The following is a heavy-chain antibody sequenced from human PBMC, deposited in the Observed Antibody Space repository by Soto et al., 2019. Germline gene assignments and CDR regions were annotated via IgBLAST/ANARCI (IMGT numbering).Heavy chain of an antibody. CDR2: IKQDGGEK. CDR3: ARGAFPTWGTYPVDY. D-gene: IGHD3-16*02. V-gene: IGHV3-7*04. J-gene: IGHJ4*02. CDR1: GFTFTSYW. Sequence: EVQLVESGGGLVQPGGSLRLSCAASGFTFTSYWMTWVRQAPGKGLEWVANIKQDGGEKYYVGSVKGRFTISRDNAENSLYPQLDSLRAEDAAVYYWARGAFPTWGTYPVDYWGQGTLVTVSS.